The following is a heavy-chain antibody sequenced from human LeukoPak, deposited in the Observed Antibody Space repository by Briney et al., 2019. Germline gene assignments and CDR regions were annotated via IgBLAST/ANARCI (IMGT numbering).Heavy chain of an antibody. V-gene: IGHV4-59*12. J-gene: IGHJ4*02. Sequence: SETLSLTCTVSGDSISSYFWSLIRQPPGKGLEWIGYISYSGSTNYSPSLKSRVTISVDTSKNQFSLKLSSVTAADTAVYYCARGKLLWFGEQYYFDYWGQGTLVTVSS. D-gene: IGHD3-10*01. CDR1: GDSISSYF. CDR3: ARGKLLWFGEQYYFDY. CDR2: ISYSGST.